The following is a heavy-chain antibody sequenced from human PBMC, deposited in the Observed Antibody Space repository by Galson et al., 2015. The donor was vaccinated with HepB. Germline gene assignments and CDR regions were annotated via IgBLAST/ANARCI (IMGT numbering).Heavy chain of an antibody. Sequence: SLRLSCAASGFTVSSNYMTWVRQAPGKGLEWVSVIYSGGGTDYADSVKGRFTISRDNSKNTLYLQMNGLRAEDTAVYYCAKGYSRSWYSGLGYWGQGTLVTVSS. CDR1: GFTVSSNY. CDR2: IYSGGGT. CDR3: AKGYSRSWYSGLGY. V-gene: IGHV3-53*01. D-gene: IGHD6-13*01. J-gene: IGHJ4*02.